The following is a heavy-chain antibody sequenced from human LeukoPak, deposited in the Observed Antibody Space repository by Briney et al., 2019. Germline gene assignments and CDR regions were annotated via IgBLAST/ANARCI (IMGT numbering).Heavy chain of an antibody. Sequence: GGSLRLSCAASGFTFSSYGMQWVRQAPGKGLEWVAVISYDGSNKYYADSVKGRFTISRDNSKNTLYLQMNSLRAEDTAVYYCAPAYCSGGSCLQFDYWGQGTLVTVSS. V-gene: IGHV3-30*03. CDR2: ISYDGSNK. J-gene: IGHJ4*02. D-gene: IGHD2-15*01. CDR1: GFTFSSYG. CDR3: APAYCSGGSCLQFDY.